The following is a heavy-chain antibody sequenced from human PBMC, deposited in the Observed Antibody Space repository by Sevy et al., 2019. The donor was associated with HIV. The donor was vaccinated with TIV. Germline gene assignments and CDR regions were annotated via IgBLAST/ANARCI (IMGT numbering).Heavy chain of an antibody. J-gene: IGHJ6*02. D-gene: IGHD1-26*01. CDR1: GFTFSNYA. Sequence: GGSLRLSCAASGFTFSNYAMHWVRQAPGKGLEWVAVISCDGSNKYYSDSVRGRFTISRDSSKNTLYLQMNSLRPEDTAVYYRGRDLEVYGGWEQTSQGLDVWGQGTTVTVSS. CDR3: GRDLEVYGGWEQTSQGLDV. V-gene: IGHV3-30-3*01. CDR2: ISCDGSNK.